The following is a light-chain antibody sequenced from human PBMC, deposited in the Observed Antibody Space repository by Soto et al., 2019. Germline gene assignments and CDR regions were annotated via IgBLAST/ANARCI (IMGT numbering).Light chain of an antibody. CDR1: QSISSY. J-gene: IGKJ4*01. CDR2: AAY. CDR3: QQSYSTPLT. V-gene: IGKV1-39*01. Sequence: DIQMTQSPSSLSASVGDRVTITCRASQSISSYLNWYQQKPGKAPKLLIYAAYSLHSGVPSRFSGSGSGTDFTLTISSLQPEDFATYYCQQSYSTPLTCGGGTKVEIK.